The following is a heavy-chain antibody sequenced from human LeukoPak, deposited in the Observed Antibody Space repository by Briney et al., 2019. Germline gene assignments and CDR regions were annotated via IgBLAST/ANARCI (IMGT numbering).Heavy chain of an antibody. J-gene: IGHJ4*02. V-gene: IGHV3-21*01. CDR1: GFTFSSYS. CDR3: ARDPYYDFWSGYIKGDY. CDR2: ISSTSSSYI. Sequence: GGSLRLSCAASGFTFSSYSMNWVRQAPGKGLEWVSSISSTSSSYIYYADSVKGRFTISRDNAKNSLYLQMNSLRAEDTAVYYCARDPYYDFWSGYIKGDYWGQGTLVTVSS. D-gene: IGHD3-3*01.